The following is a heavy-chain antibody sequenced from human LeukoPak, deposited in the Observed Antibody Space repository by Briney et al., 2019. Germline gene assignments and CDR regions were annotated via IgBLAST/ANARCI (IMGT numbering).Heavy chain of an antibody. Sequence: GGSLRLSCAASGFTFSSYEMNWVRQAPGKGLDWVSYISSSGSTIYYADSVKGRFTISRDNAKNSLYLQMNSLRAEDTAVYYCARERSYYYGSGGYPGDAFDIWGQGTMVTVSS. CDR3: ARERSYYYGSGGYPGDAFDI. J-gene: IGHJ3*02. CDR2: ISSSGSTI. V-gene: IGHV3-48*03. CDR1: GFTFSSYE. D-gene: IGHD3-10*01.